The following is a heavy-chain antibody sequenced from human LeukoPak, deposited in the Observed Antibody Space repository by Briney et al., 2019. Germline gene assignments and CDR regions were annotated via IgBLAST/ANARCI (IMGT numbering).Heavy chain of an antibody. CDR2: IYYSGST. Sequence: SETLSLTCTVSGGSISSYYWNWIRQPPGKGLEWMGNIYYSGSTNYNPSLKSRASISLSTSKNLCSLRLSSVTAADTAVYYCARHAIYSGGYSFWFDPWGLGTLVTVSS. CDR1: GGSISSYY. J-gene: IGHJ5*02. D-gene: IGHD1-26*01. CDR3: ARHAIYSGGYSFWFDP. V-gene: IGHV4-59*08.